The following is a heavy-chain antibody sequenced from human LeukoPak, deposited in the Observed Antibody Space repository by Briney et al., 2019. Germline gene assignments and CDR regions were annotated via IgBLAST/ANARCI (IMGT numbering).Heavy chain of an antibody. CDR2: ISPKSDFI. V-gene: IGHV3-21*01. CDR3: ARVDCSASTCYLRRSWFDP. Sequence: GGSLRLSCTASGFSINSYDMNWVRQAPGKGLEWVSSISPKSDFIYYSDSVRGRFTISRDNADNSLYLQMNSLRAEDTAVYYCARVDCSASTCYLRRSWFDPWGQGTLVTVSS. D-gene: IGHD3-16*01. CDR1: GFSINSYD. J-gene: IGHJ5*02.